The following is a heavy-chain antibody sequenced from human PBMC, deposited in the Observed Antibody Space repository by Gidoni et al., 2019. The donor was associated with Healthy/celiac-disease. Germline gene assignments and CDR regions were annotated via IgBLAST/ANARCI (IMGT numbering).Heavy chain of an antibody. Sequence: QVQLQESGPGLVKPSQTLSLTCTVSGGSISSGSYYWSWLRQPAGKGLEWIGRIYTSGSTNYNPSLKSRVTISVDTSKNQFSLKLSSVTAADTAVYYCARASYYYDSSGYYYYFDYWGQGTLVTVSS. CDR1: GGSISSGSYY. V-gene: IGHV4-61*02. CDR2: IYTSGST. J-gene: IGHJ4*02. D-gene: IGHD3-22*01. CDR3: ARASYYYDSSGYYYYFDY.